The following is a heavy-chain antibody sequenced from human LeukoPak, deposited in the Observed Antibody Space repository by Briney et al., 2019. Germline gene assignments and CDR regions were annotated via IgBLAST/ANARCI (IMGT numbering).Heavy chain of an antibody. Sequence: GGSLRLSCAASGFTFSSYGMHWVRQAPGKGLEWVAVISYDGSNKYYADSVKGRFTISRDNSKNTLYLQMNSLRAEDTAVYYCAKGVGYCSGGSCYFVPGYFDYWGQGTLVTVSS. CDR1: GFTFSSYG. CDR3: AKGVGYCSGGSCYFVPGYFDY. J-gene: IGHJ4*02. CDR2: ISYDGSNK. V-gene: IGHV3-30*18. D-gene: IGHD2-15*01.